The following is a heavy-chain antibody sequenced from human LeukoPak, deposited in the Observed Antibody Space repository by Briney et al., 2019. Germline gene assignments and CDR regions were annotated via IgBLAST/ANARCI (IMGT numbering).Heavy chain of an antibody. D-gene: IGHD2-15*01. V-gene: IGHV4-59*01. J-gene: IGHJ6*04. Sequence: SETLSLTCTVSGGAISSYYWSWIRQPPGKGLEWIGYIYYSGSTNYNPSLKSRVTISVDTSKNQFSLKLSSVTAADTAVYYCARDRGETYCSGGSCYRLGYGMDVWGKGTTVTVSS. CDR2: IYYSGST. CDR1: GGAISSYY. CDR3: ARDRGETYCSGGSCYRLGYGMDV.